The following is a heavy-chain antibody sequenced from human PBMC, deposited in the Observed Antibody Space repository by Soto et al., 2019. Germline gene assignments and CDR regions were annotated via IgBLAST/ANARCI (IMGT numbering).Heavy chain of an antibody. CDR2: IYYNGNT. J-gene: IGHJ6*02. CDR1: GDPISSGDYN. D-gene: IGHD5-12*01. V-gene: IGHV4-30-4*01. CDR3: VRAAHSGYDSGREIYYYYGLDV. Sequence: SETLSLTYTVSGDPISSGDYNWSWIRQPPGKGLERIGYIYYNGNTYYNPSLKSRITISVDTSKNQFSLKLSSVTAADTAVYYCVRAAHSGYDSGREIYYYYGLDVWGQGTTVTVSS.